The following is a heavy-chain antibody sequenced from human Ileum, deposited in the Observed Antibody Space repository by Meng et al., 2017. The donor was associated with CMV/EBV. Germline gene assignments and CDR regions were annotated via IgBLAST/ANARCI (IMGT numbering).Heavy chain of an antibody. CDR2: ITWNGGST. J-gene: IGHJ6*02. D-gene: IGHD5-12*01. CDR3: ARDIVDNEDGV. Sequence: GGSLRPSCAASGFTFVHYGMSWVRQAPGKGLEYVSAITWNGGSTDYADSVKGRFTISRDNAKNSLYLQMNSLRAEDTALYYCARDIVDNEDGVWGQGTTVTVSS. CDR1: GFTFVHYG. V-gene: IGHV3-20*04.